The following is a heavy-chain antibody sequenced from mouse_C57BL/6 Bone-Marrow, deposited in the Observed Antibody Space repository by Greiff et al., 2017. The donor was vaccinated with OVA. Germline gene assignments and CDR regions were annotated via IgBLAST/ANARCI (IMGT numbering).Heavy chain of an antibody. CDR3: ARYGGSSYRFDY. D-gene: IGHD1-1*01. Sequence: QVQLKQSGAELARPGASVKMSCKASGYTFTSYTMHWVKQRPGQGLEWIGYINPSSGYTKYNQKFKDKATLTAVKSSSTAYMQLSSLTSEDSAVYYCARYGGSSYRFDYWGQGTTLTVSS. J-gene: IGHJ2*01. CDR1: GYTFTSYT. CDR2: INPSSGYT. V-gene: IGHV1-4*01.